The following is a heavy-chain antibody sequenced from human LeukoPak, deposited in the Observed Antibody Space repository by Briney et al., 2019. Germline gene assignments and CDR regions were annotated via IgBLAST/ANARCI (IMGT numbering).Heavy chain of an antibody. J-gene: IGHJ4*02. CDR2: TSENGNNK. Sequence: PGRSLRLSCAASGFTFSSYGMHWVRQAPGKGLEWVALTSENGNNKYCTDCAKGRFTTSRDNSKNTLYLQMTGLTPEDTALYYCGKSDCSGDSCYTIDFWGQGTLVTVSS. CDR1: GFTFSSYG. V-gene: IGHV3-30*18. D-gene: IGHD2-15*01. CDR3: GKSDCSGDSCYTIDF.